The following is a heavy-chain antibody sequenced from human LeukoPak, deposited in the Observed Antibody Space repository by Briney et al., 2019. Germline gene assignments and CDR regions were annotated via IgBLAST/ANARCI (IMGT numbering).Heavy chain of an antibody. Sequence: PGGSLRLSCAASGFTFSSYAMHWVRQAPGKGLEWVAVISYDGSNKYYADSVKGRFTISRDNSKNTLYLQMNSLRAEDTAVYYCARDGGIAYGMDVWGQGTTVTVSS. CDR3: ARDGGIAYGMDV. CDR2: ISYDGSNK. D-gene: IGHD3-16*01. V-gene: IGHV3-30*04. J-gene: IGHJ6*02. CDR1: GFTFSSYA.